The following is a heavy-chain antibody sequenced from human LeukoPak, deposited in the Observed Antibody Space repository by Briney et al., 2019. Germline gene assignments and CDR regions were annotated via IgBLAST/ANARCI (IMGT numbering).Heavy chain of an antibody. Sequence: VASVKVSCKASGYTFTDSYMDWVRQAPGQGLEWMGRINPNSGDTNYAQKFQGRVTMTRDTSISTAYMELSRLTSDDTAVYYCTRDINWNYGYWGQGTLVTVSS. CDR3: TRDINWNYGY. D-gene: IGHD1-7*01. CDR2: INPNSGDT. V-gene: IGHV1-2*06. CDR1: GYTFTDSY. J-gene: IGHJ4*02.